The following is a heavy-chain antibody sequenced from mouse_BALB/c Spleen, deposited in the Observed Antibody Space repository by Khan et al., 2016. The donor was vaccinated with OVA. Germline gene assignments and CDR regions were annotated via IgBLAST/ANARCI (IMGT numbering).Heavy chain of an antibody. J-gene: IGHJ3*01. CDR2: IYPGSDNT. CDR3: TREWAAWFPY. Sequence: QMQLKESGAELAKPGASVKLSCKASGYIFTDYNINWMRQRTGQGLEWIGEIYPGSDNTYYNERFKGKATLTVDKSSSTAYMHLSSLTSEDSAVYFCTREWAAWFPYWGQGTLVTVSA. V-gene: IGHV1-77*01. CDR1: GYIFTDYN.